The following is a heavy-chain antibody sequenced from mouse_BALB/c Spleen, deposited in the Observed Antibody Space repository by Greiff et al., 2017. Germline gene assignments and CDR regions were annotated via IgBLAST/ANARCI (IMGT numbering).Heavy chain of an antibody. CDR1: GFNIKDYY. D-gene: IGHD1-1*01. J-gene: IGHJ2*01. CDR3: ARRYYGSSYVFDY. CDR2: IDPENGNT. Sequence: VHVKQSGAELVRPGALVKLSCKASGFNIKDYYMHWVKQRPEQGLEWIGWIDPENGNTIYDPKFQGKASITADTSSNTAYLQLSSLTSEDTAVYYCARRYYGSSYVFDYWGQGTTLTVSS. V-gene: IGHV14-1*02.